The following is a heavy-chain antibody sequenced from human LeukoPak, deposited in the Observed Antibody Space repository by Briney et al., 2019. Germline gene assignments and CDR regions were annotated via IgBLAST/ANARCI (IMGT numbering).Heavy chain of an antibody. CDR2: ISGSGSTI. J-gene: IGHJ6*04. CDR1: GFTFGDYG. Sequence: PGGSLRLSCAASGFTFGDYGMSWVRHAPGKGLEWVSYISGSGSTIYYADSVKGRFTISRDNAKNSLYLQMNSLRAEDTAVYYCAELGMTMIGGVWGKGTTVSICS. D-gene: IGHD3-10*02. CDR3: AELGMTMIGGV. V-gene: IGHV3-48*03.